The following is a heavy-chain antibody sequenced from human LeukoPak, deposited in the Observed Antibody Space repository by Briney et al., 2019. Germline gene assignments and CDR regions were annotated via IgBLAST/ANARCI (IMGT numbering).Heavy chain of an antibody. CDR2: ISWNSGSI. J-gene: IGHJ4*02. CDR1: GFTFSSYS. Sequence: PGGSLRLSCAASGFTFSSYSMNWVRQAPGKGLEWVSGISWNSGSIGYADSVKGRFTISRDNAKNSLYLQMNSLRAEDTALYYCAKDLYSSGWSGFDYWGQGTLVTVSS. V-gene: IGHV3-9*01. D-gene: IGHD6-19*01. CDR3: AKDLYSSGWSGFDY.